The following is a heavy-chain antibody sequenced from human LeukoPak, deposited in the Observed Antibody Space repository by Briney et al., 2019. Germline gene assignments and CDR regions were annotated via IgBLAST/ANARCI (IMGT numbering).Heavy chain of an antibody. J-gene: IGHJ5*02. Sequence: PGGSLRISCAAPGFTFSSYSMNRVRPGPGKGLEWVSSISSSSSYIYYADSVKGRFTISRDNAKNSLYLQMNSLRAEDTAVYYCARDDYGDYDWFDPWGQGTLVTVSS. CDR3: ARDDYGDYDWFDP. D-gene: IGHD4-17*01. CDR2: ISSSSSYI. CDR1: GFTFSSYS. V-gene: IGHV3-21*01.